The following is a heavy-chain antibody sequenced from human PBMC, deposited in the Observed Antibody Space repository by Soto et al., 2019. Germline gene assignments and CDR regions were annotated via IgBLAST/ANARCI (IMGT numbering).Heavy chain of an antibody. CDR2: INHSGST. D-gene: IGHD1-26*01. CDR1: GGSFSGYY. J-gene: IGHJ5*02. V-gene: IGHV4-34*01. CDR3: ARGSGSYNWFDP. Sequence: SQTLSLTCAVYGGSFSGYYWSWIRQPPGKGLEWIGEINHSGSTNYNPSLKSRVTISVDTSKNQFSLKLSSVTAADTAVYYCARGSGSYNWFDPWGQGTLVTVSS.